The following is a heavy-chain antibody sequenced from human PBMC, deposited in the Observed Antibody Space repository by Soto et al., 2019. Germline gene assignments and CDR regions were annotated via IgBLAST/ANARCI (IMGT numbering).Heavy chain of an antibody. CDR3: ARGLEGSGSYYNWRFWYFDL. CDR2: IYYSGST. J-gene: IGHJ2*01. CDR1: GGSISSSSYY. V-gene: IGHV4-39*01. Sequence: SETLSLTCTVSGGSISSSSYYWGWIRQPPGKGLEWIGSIYYSGSTYYNPSLKSRVTISVDTSKNQFSLKLSSVTAEDTAVYYCARGLEGSGSYYNWRFWYFDLWGRGTLVTVSS. D-gene: IGHD3-10*01.